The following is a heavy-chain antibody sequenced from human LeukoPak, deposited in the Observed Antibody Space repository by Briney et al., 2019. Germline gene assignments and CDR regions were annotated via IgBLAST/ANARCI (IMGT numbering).Heavy chain of an antibody. J-gene: IGHJ5*02. V-gene: IGHV4-59*12. Sequence: SETLSLTCTVSGGSISSYYWSWIRQPPGKGLEWIGYIYYSGSTNYNPSLKSRVTISVDTSKNQFSLKLSSVTAADTAVHYCARGGSLLWFGELLQRGDNWFDPWGQGTLVTVSS. CDR1: GGSISSYY. CDR2: IYYSGST. D-gene: IGHD3-10*01. CDR3: ARGGSLLWFGELLQRGDNWFDP.